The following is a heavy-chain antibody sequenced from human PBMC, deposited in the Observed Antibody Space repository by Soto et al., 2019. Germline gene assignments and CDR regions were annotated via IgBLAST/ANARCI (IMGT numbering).Heavy chain of an antibody. CDR3: ARVGEYCSGGSCPNWFDP. D-gene: IGHD2-15*01. V-gene: IGHV4-30-2*01. J-gene: IGHJ5*02. CDR2: IYPSGST. CDR1: GGSISSGGYS. Sequence: SETLSLTCAVSGGSISSGGYSWSWIRQAPGKGLEWIGYIYPSGSTYYNPSLKSRVTISVDRSKNQFSLKLSSVTAADTAVYYCARVGEYCSGGSCPNWFDPWGQGTLVTVSS.